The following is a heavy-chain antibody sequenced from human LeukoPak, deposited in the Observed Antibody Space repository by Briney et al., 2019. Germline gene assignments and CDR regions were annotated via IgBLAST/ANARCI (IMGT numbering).Heavy chain of an antibody. CDR2: IIPILGIA. CDR3: AREDIVAPMPHFDY. CDR1: GGTFTSYA. J-gene: IGHJ4*02. D-gene: IGHD5-12*01. V-gene: IGHV1-69*04. Sequence: ASVKLSCKASGGTFTSYAISWVRQAPGQGREWLGRIIPILGIANYAQKFQGRVTITADKSTSTAYMELTSLRAEYTAVYYCAREDIVAPMPHFDYGGQGTLVTVSS.